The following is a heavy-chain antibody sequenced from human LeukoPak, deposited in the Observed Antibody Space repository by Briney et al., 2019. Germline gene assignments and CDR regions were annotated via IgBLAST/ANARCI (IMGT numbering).Heavy chain of an antibody. V-gene: IGHV1-69-2*01. Sequence: ASVKISCKVSGYTFTDYYMHWVQQAPGKGLEWMGLVDPEDGETIYAEKFQGRVTMTRDTSTSTVYMELSSLRSEDTAVYYCALGTYYYDSSGYFGFDAFDIWGQGTMVTVSS. CDR2: VDPEDGET. CDR1: GYTFTDYY. CDR3: ALGTYYYDSSGYFGFDAFDI. D-gene: IGHD3-22*01. J-gene: IGHJ3*02.